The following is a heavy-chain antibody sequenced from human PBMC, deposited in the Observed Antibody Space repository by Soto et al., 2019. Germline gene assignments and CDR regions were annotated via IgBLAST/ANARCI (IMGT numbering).Heavy chain of an antibody. CDR2: INHSGST. V-gene: IGHV4-34*01. CDR3: GRDKINGLVDF. J-gene: IGHJ4*01. Sequence: SETLSLPCSVYAGSSSGYYWTWIRHPPDTEMEWSGEINHSGSTNYHPSLTSRVTISVDTSKNQFSLELTSVTAADTAVYYCGRDKINGLVDFWGQRTQVTVSA. D-gene: IGHD2-8*01. CDR1: AGSSSGYY.